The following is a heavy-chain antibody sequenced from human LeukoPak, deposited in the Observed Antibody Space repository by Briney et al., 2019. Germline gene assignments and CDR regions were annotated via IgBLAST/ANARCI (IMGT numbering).Heavy chain of an antibody. J-gene: IGHJ6*03. Sequence: GGSLRLSCAASGFTFSSYVMSWVRQAPGKGLEWVSAISGSGGSTYYADSVKGRFTISRDNSKNTLYLRMNSLRAEDTAVYYCAKDKGAALAYYYYYYMDVWGKGTTVTVSS. D-gene: IGHD1-26*01. CDR3: AKDKGAALAYYYYYYMDV. V-gene: IGHV3-23*01. CDR1: GFTFSSYV. CDR2: ISGSGGST.